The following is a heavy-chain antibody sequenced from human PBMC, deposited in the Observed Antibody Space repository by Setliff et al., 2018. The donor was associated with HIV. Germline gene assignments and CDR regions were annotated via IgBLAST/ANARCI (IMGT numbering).Heavy chain of an antibody. CDR3: ARDPYCSGDGCFRYYQH. CDR2: IYSGGNT. Sequence: SETLSLTCTVSGGSISSNNYYWGWIRQPPGKGLEWIGSIYSGGNTYYNPSLQSRITISGDTSKNQFSLKLSSVTAADTAVYFCARDPYCSGDGCFRYYQHWGRGTLVTVSS. V-gene: IGHV4-39*02. CDR1: GGSISSNNYY. J-gene: IGHJ1*01. D-gene: IGHD2-15*01.